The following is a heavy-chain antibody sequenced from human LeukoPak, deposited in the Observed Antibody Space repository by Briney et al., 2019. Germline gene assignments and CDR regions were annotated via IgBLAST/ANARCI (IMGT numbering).Heavy chain of an antibody. CDR1: GFTFSSYS. D-gene: IGHD3-22*01. Sequence: GGSLRLSCAASGFTFSSYSMNWVRQAPGKGLEWVSSISSSSSYIYYADSVKGRFTISRDNAKNSLYLQMNSLRAEDTAVYYCAREGYYDSSGYYYGAFDIWGQGTTVIVSS. V-gene: IGHV3-21*01. CDR3: AREGYYDSSGYYYGAFDI. J-gene: IGHJ3*02. CDR2: ISSSSSYI.